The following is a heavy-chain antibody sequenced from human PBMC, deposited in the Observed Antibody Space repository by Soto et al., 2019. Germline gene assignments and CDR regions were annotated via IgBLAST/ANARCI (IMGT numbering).Heavy chain of an antibody. CDR1: GYSFTSYW. V-gene: IGHV5-51*01. D-gene: IGHD3-22*01. CDR2: IYPGDSDT. J-gene: IGHJ6*02. CDR3: ARRTYYDSSGYYSLYYYYGMDV. Sequence: GESLKISCKGSGYSFTSYWIGWVRQMPGKGLEWMGIIYPGDSDTRYSPSFQGQVTISADKSISTAYLQWSSLKASDTAMYYCARRTYYDSSGYYSLYYYYGMDVWGQGTTVTVSS.